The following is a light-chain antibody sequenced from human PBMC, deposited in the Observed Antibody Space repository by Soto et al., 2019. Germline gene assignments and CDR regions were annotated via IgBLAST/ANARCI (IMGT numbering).Light chain of an antibody. CDR3: QQYDNLPLI. CDR1: QSISSW. V-gene: IGKV1-5*01. J-gene: IGKJ5*01. CDR2: DAS. Sequence: DIQMTQSPSTLSASVGDIVTISCRASQSISSWLAWYQQKPGKAPKLLIYDASSLESGVPSRFSGSGSGTEFTLTISSLQPDDFATYYCQQYDNLPLIFGQGTRLENK.